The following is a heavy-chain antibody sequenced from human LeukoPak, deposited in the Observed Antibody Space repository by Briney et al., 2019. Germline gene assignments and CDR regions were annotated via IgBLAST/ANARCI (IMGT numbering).Heavy chain of an antibody. V-gene: IGHV1-46*01. Sequence: ASVKVSCKASGSTFTSYYMHWVRQAPGQGLEWRGIINPSGGSTSYAQKFQGRVTMTRDMSTSTVYMELSSLRSEDTAVYYCARTTGGYSYFDYWGQGTLVTASS. CDR1: GSTFTSYY. D-gene: IGHD5-18*01. CDR2: INPSGGST. J-gene: IGHJ4*02. CDR3: ARTTGGYSYFDY.